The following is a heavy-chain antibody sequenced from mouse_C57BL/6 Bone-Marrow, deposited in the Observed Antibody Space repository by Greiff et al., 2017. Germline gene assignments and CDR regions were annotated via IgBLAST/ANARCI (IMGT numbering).Heavy chain of an antibody. CDR2: INPSTGGT. Sequence: VQLKQSGPELVKPGASVMISCKASGYSFTGYYMNWVKQSPEKSLEWIGEINPSTGGTTYNQKFKATATLTVDKSSSTAYMQLKSLTSEDSAVYYCARERDDYDGDYWGQGTTLTVSS. CDR3: ARERDDYDGDY. CDR1: GYSFTGYY. V-gene: IGHV1-42*01. J-gene: IGHJ2*01. D-gene: IGHD2-4*01.